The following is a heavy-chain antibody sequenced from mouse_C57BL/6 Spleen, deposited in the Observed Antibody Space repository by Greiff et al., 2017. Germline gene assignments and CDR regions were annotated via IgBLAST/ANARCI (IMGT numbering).Heavy chain of an antibody. CDR1: GYTFTSYW. V-gene: IGHV1-64*01. CDR3: ARCYGSGGFAY. CDR2: IHPNSGST. D-gene: IGHD1-1*01. Sequence: VQLQQPGAELVKPGASVKLSCKASGYTFTSYWMHWVKQRPGQGLEWIGMIHPNSGSTNYNEKFKSKATLTVDKSSSTAYMQLSSLTSEDSAVYYCARCYGSGGFAYWGQGTLVTVSA. J-gene: IGHJ3*01.